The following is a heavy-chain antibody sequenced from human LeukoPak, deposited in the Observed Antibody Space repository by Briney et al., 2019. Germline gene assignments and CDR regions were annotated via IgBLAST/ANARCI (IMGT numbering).Heavy chain of an antibody. CDR3: ARGLRITMVRGVIISWFDP. CDR2: IYTSGST. CDR1: GGSISSGSYY. D-gene: IGHD3-10*01. Sequence: SETLSLTCTISGGSISSGSYYWSWIRQPAGKGLEWIGRIYTSGSTNYNPSLKSRVTISVDTSKNQFSLKLSSVTAADTAVYYCARGLRITMVRGVIISWFDPWGQGTLVTVSS. V-gene: IGHV4-61*02. J-gene: IGHJ5*02.